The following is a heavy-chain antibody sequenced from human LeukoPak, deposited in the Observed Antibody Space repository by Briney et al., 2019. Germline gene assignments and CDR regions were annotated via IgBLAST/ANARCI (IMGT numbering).Heavy chain of an antibody. CDR3: AREGWGYYFDF. V-gene: IGHV4-59*01. CDR1: GGSISSYY. D-gene: IGHD7-27*01. Sequence: PSETLSLTCTVSGGSISSYYWRWIRQPPGKGLEWIGYIYYTGTTNYNPSLKSRLTISVDTSKNQFSLNLSSVTSADTAVYYCAREGWGYYFDFWGQGTLVTVSS. CDR2: IYYTGTT. J-gene: IGHJ4*02.